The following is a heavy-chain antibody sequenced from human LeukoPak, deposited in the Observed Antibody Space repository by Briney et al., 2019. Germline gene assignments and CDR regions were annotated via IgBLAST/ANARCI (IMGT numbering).Heavy chain of an antibody. V-gene: IGHV3-15*01. D-gene: IGHD3-22*01. CDR2: IKSKADAGTT. CDR1: GFTFNNAW. J-gene: IGHJ4*02. Sequence: GGSLRLSCAASGFTFNNAWMTWVRQAPGKGLEWVGRIKSKADAGTTDYAAPVKGRFTISRDDSKNTLYLQMNSLKTEGTAVYYCTTDGGSTGYYGRSDYWGQGTLVTVSS. CDR3: TTDGGSTGYYGRSDY.